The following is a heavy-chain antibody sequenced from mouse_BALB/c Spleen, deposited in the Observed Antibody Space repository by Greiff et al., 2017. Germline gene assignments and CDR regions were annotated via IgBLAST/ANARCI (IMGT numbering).Heavy chain of an antibody. V-gene: IGHV1-7*01. D-gene: IGHD2-3*01. J-gene: IGHJ4*01. CDR1: GYTFTSYW. Sequence: QVQLQQSGAELAKPGASVKMSCKASGYTFTSYWMHWVKQRPGQGLEWIGYINPSTGYTEYNQKFKDKATLTADKSSSTAYMQLSSLTSEDSAVYYCARSVDGYYDYAMDYWGQGTSVTVSS. CDR3: ARSVDGYYDYAMDY. CDR2: INPSTGYT.